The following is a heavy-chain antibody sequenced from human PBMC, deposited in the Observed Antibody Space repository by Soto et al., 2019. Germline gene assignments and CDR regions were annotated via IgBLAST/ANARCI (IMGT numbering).Heavy chain of an antibody. V-gene: IGHV1-69*02. Sequence: SVKVSCKASGYTFTGYYMHWVRQAPGQGLEWMGRIIPILGIANYAQKFQGRVTITADKSTSTAYMELSSLRSEDTAVYYCARITDNYYDSGSSGYWGQGTLVTVSS. J-gene: IGHJ4*02. D-gene: IGHD3-22*01. CDR3: ARITDNYYDSGSSGY. CDR1: GYTFTGYY. CDR2: IIPILGIA.